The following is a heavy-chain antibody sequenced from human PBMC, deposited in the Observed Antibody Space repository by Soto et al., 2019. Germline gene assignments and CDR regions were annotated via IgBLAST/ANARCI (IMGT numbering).Heavy chain of an antibody. CDR1: GGSVRAPDW. Sequence: SETLSLTCTLSGGSVRAPDWWNWVRQSPDKGLEWIAEVHISGHSNYNPSLRSRVSVSIDSSKNQFYLNLNSVTAADTVIYYCARVRQGCSANNCYFDPWGQGTQVTV. CDR2: VHISGHS. CDR3: ARVRQGCSANNCYFDP. V-gene: IGHV4-4*02. J-gene: IGHJ5*01. D-gene: IGHD1-1*01.